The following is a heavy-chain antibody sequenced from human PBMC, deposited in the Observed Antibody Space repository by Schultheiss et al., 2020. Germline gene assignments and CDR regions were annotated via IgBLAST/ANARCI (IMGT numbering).Heavy chain of an antibody. CDR2: INHSGST. V-gene: IGHV4-34*01. J-gene: IGHJ4*02. D-gene: IGHD3-16*01. Sequence: GSLRLSCAVYGGSLSGYYWSWIRQPPGKGLEWIGEINHSGSTNYNPSLKSRVTISVDTSKNQFSLKLSSVTAADTAVYYCARGGGRGGMRFDYWGQGTLVTVSS. CDR3: ARGGGRGGMRFDY. CDR1: GGSLSGYY.